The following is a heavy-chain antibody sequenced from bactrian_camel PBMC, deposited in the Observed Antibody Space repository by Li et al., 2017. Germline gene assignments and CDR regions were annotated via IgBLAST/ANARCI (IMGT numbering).Heavy chain of an antibody. CDR2: AHVGGVRT. J-gene: IGHJ4*01. Sequence: HVQLVESGGGLVQAGGSLRLSCIASGYTYAHNCMAWFRQAPGKEREGVAAAHVGGVRTYYADSVKGRFTMSRDNAKNTLYLRMNSLKTEDTAVYFCAADAGTATYCSGFPRGQGTQVTVS. D-gene: IGHD3*01. CDR1: GYTYAHNC. V-gene: IGHV3S1*01.